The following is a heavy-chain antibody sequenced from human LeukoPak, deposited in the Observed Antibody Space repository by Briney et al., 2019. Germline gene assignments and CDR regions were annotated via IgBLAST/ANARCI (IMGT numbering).Heavy chain of an antibody. CDR2: ISGSGGST. Sequence: GESLRLSCAASGFTFSSYAMSWVRQAPGKGLEWVSAISGSGGSTYYADSVKGRFTISRDNSKNTLYLQMNSLRAEDTAVYYCAKETDYYDSSGLDYWGQGTLVTVSS. CDR3: AKETDYYDSSGLDY. CDR1: GFTFSSYA. D-gene: IGHD3-22*01. J-gene: IGHJ4*02. V-gene: IGHV3-23*01.